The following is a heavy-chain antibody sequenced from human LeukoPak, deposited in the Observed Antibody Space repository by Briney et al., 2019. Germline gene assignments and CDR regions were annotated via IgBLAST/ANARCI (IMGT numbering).Heavy chain of an antibody. J-gene: IGHJ5*02. CDR2: INPSGGST. V-gene: IGHV1-46*01. CDR3: AREGTFDYGDYMSSRAPLNPPHNWFDP. D-gene: IGHD4-17*01. Sequence: ASVKVSCKASGYTFTSYYMHWVRQAPGQGLEWMGIINPSGGSTSYAQKFQGRVTMTRDTSTSTVYMELSSLRSEDTAVYYCAREGTFDYGDYMSSRAPLNPPHNWFDPWGQGTLVTVSS. CDR1: GYTFTSYY.